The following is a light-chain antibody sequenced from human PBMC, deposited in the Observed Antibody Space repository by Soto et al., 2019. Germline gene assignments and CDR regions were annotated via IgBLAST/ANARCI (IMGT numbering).Light chain of an antibody. V-gene: IGLV1-47*02. J-gene: IGLJ3*02. CDR3: ATWDDSLRGRV. CDR1: TSNVGNHF. CDR2: NTD. Sequence: QSVLTQPPSASGTPGQRVTISCSGSTSNVGNHFVYWYQHLPGTAPRLLIYNTDQRPSRVPDRFSGSKSGASASLAISGLRADDAGDYYCATWDDSLRGRVFGGGTQLTVL.